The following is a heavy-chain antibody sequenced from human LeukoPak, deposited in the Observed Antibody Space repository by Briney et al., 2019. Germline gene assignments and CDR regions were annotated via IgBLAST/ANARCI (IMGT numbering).Heavy chain of an antibody. CDR3: AKDKSVSADYYFDY. Sequence: GGSLRLSCAASGFTFSGYAMHWVRQAPGKGLEWLTVISTDGNDKHYADSVKGRFTVARDNSKNTLLLQMNNVRTEDTAVYYCAKDKSVSADYYFDYWGQGTPVTVSS. CDR2: ISTDGNDK. D-gene: IGHD3-10*01. J-gene: IGHJ4*02. CDR1: GFTFSGYA. V-gene: IGHV3-30*04.